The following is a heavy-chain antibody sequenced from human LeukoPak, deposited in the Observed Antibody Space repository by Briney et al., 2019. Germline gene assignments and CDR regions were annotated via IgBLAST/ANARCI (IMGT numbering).Heavy chain of an antibody. CDR2: VIPMFDTT. CDR3: ARGPTSDLRTGFFFGYFDD. Sequence: SVKVSCKASGGTFSNEAISWVRLAPGQGLEWMGRVIPMFDTTNYAPEFQGRVTITADKSTNTAYMELSRLTSEDTAVYYCARGPTSDLRTGFFFGYFDDWGQGTLVTVSS. D-gene: IGHD3/OR15-3a*01. CDR1: GGTFSNEA. J-gene: IGHJ4*02. V-gene: IGHV1-69*06.